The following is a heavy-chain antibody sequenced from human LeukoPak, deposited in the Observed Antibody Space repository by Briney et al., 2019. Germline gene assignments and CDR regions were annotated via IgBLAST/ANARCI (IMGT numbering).Heavy chain of an antibody. Sequence: SETLSLTCTVSGDSVSSYFWSWIRQPPGKGLEWIGHICYSGSTNYNPSLKSRVTISVDTSKNQFSLKLNSVTAADTAVYYCARRGSSWSTIDYWGQGTLVTVAS. CDR1: GDSVSSYF. D-gene: IGHD6-13*01. CDR3: ARRGSSWSTIDY. V-gene: IGHV4-59*08. CDR2: ICYSGST. J-gene: IGHJ4*02.